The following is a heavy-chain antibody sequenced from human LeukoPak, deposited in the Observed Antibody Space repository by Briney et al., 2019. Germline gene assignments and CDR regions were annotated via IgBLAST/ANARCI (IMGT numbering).Heavy chain of an antibody. CDR1: GGSISSYY. Sequence: SATLSLTCNVSGGSISSYYWSWIRQPPGKGLEWIGYIYYSGSTNYNPSLKSRVTISVDTSKNQFSLKLSSVTAADTAVYYCARLVAYYYDSSGYYLQKLYYFDYWGQGTLVTVSS. CDR3: ARLVAYYYDSSGYYLQKLYYFDY. V-gene: IGHV4-59*08. D-gene: IGHD3-22*01. J-gene: IGHJ4*02. CDR2: IYYSGST.